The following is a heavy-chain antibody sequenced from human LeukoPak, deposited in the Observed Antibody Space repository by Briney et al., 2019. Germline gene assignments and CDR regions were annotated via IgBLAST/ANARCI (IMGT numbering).Heavy chain of an antibody. CDR2: IYYSGST. CDR1: GGSISSSSYY. Sequence: PSETLSLTCTVSGGSISSSSYYWDWIRQPPGKGLEWIGSIYYSGSTYYSPSLKSRVTISVDTYKNQFSLKLTSVTAADTAVYYCARGSEGSSSVWFGARIKNWFDSWGQGTLVTVSS. V-gene: IGHV4-39*07. CDR3: ARGSEGSSSVWFGARIKNWFDS. J-gene: IGHJ5*01. D-gene: IGHD3-10*01.